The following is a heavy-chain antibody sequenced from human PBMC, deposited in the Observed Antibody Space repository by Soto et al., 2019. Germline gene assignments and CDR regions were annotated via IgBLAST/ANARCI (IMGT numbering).Heavy chain of an antibody. J-gene: IGHJ3*02. D-gene: IGHD6-13*01. CDR2: ISGSGGTI. V-gene: IGHV3-48*03. Sequence: GGSLRLSCAASRFTFSNYDMNWVRQAPGKGLEWVSFISGSGGTIYHADSVKGRFTISRDNAKNSLYLQMNSLRTEDTAVYYCARNRYSSSWYSAAFGIWGQGTMVTVSS. CDR3: ARNRYSSSWYSAAFGI. CDR1: RFTFSNYD.